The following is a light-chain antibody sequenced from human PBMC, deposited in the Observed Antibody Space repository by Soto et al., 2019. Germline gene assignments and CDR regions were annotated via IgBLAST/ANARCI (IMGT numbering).Light chain of an antibody. CDR1: ESISIY. CDR2: KAS. Sequence: IVLTQSPANLSLSPGQRATLSCRASESISIYLAWFQQKPGQPPRLLIYKASQRAPGIPARFSGSGSETDFTLTISILEHADSGVYFCRQRNRWPTFGPGTKVDIK. CDR3: RQRNRWPT. J-gene: IGKJ3*01. V-gene: IGKV3-11*01.